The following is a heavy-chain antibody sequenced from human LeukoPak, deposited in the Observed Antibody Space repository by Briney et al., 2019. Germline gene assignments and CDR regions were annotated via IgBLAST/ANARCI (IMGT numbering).Heavy chain of an antibody. CDR2: IKSKTDGGTT. Sequence: PGGSLRLSCTASGFTFGDYAMSWVRQAPGKGLEWVGRIKSKTDGGTTDYAAPVKGRFTISRDDSKNTLYLQMNSLKTEDTAVYYCTTAPMGVDYWGQGTLVTVSS. CDR1: GFTFGDYA. CDR3: TTAPMGVDY. J-gene: IGHJ4*02. D-gene: IGHD3-10*01. V-gene: IGHV3-15*01.